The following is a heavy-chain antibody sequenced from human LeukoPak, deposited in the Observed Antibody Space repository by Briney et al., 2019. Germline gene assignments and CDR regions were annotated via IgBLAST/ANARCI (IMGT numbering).Heavy chain of an antibody. D-gene: IGHD3-3*01. CDR2: IYYSGST. CDR1: GGSISSSSYY. CDR3: ARRTHHDPLSSYYDFWSGYYTGSPPYYYYMDV. J-gene: IGHJ6*03. V-gene: IGHV4-39*01. Sequence: SEALSLTCTVSGGSISSSSYYWGWIRQPPGKGLEWIGSIYYSGSTYYNPSLKSRVTISVDTSKNQFSLKLSSVTAADTAVYYCARRTHHDPLSSYYDFWSGYYTGSPPYYYYMDVWGKGTTVTVSS.